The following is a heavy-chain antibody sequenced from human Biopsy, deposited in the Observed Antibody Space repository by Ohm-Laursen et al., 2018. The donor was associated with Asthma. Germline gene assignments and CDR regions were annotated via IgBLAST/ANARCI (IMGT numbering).Heavy chain of an antibody. CDR1: GGSISNSNYY. CDR3: ARLADCSGGACYSYGWFDP. V-gene: IGHV4-39*07. CDR2: LHYSGSPYYT. D-gene: IGHD2-15*01. Sequence: SETLSLTCTVSGGSISNSNYYWGWIRQSPGKGLEWIGSLHYSGSPYYTFYNPSLKSRVTMSLDTSKNQFSLRLTSVTPADTAVYYCARLADCSGGACYSYGWFDPWGQGTRVTVSS. J-gene: IGHJ5*02.